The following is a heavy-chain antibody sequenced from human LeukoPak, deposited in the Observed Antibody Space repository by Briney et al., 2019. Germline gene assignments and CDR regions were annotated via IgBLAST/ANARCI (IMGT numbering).Heavy chain of an antibody. CDR2: IYHSGST. CDR1: GGSISSSNW. CDR3: ARGAQTYYNSGYDLFDY. Sequence: PSGTLSLTCAVSGGSISSSNWWSWVRQPPGKGLEWIGEIYHSGSTNYNPSLKSRVTISVDKSKNQFSLKLSSVTAADTAVYYCARGAQTYYNSGYDLFDYWGQGTLVTVSS. V-gene: IGHV4-4*02. D-gene: IGHD5-12*01. J-gene: IGHJ4*02.